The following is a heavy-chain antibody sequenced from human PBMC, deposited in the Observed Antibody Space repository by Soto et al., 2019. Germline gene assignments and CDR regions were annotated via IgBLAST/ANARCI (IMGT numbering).Heavy chain of an antibody. D-gene: IGHD5-12*01. CDR1: GYTFTRYD. V-gene: IGHV1-8*01. CDR3: ARGEWLYAFDI. CDR2: MNPNSGNT. Sequence: ASVKVSCRSSGYTFTRYDINWVRQATGQGLEWMGWMNPNSGNTGYAQKFQGRVTMTRNTSISTAYMELSSLRSEDTAVYYCARGEWLYAFDIWGQGTMVTVSS. J-gene: IGHJ3*02.